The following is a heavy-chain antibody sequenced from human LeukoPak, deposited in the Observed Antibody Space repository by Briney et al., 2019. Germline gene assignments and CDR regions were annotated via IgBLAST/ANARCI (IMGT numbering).Heavy chain of an antibody. CDR1: DGSITNYD. V-gene: IGHV4-59*01. J-gene: IGHJ4*02. Sequence: PSETLSLTCTVSDGSITNYDWSWVRQPPGKGLEFIGHVHYSGTTNYNPSLRSRVTISIDTSKKHFFLKLKSVTAADTAVYYCATGYGDFRVEGRYFYSWGQGTLVTVSS. CDR2: VHYSGTT. D-gene: IGHD4-17*01. CDR3: ATGYGDFRVEGRYFYS.